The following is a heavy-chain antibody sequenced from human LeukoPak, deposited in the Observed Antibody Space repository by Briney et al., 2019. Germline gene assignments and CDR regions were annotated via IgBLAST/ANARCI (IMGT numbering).Heavy chain of an antibody. CDR2: INHSGST. Sequence: PSETLSLTCAVYGGSFSGYYWSWIRQPPGKGLEWIGEINHSGSTNYNPSLKSRVTISVDTSKNQFSLKLSSVTAADTAVYCCTRGRQYQLTRGGWFDPWGQGTLVTVSS. V-gene: IGHV4-34*01. CDR1: GGSFSGYY. CDR3: TRGRQYQLTRGGWFDP. D-gene: IGHD2-2*01. J-gene: IGHJ5*02.